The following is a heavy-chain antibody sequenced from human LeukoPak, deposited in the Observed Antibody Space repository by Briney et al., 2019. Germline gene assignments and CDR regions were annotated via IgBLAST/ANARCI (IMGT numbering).Heavy chain of an antibody. J-gene: IGHJ5*02. D-gene: IGHD3-10*01. CDR1: GGSINTYY. V-gene: IGHV4-59*12. Sequence: SETLSLTCTVSGGSINTYYWNWIRQPPGKGLEWIGSIYNSGSTKYNPSFKSRVTISVDTSKNQFSLKLSSVTAGDTAVYYCARDFPTVLPRGFDPWGQGTLVTVSS. CDR2: IYNSGST. CDR3: ARDFPTVLPRGFDP.